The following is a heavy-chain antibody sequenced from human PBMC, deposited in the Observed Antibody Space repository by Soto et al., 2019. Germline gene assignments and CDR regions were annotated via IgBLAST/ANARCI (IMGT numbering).Heavy chain of an antibody. D-gene: IGHD3-10*01. J-gene: IGHJ4*02. CDR2: IRDRAYSYAT. V-gene: IGHV3-73*01. CDR3: TRLISAAQDS. Sequence: VLLVESGGGLVQPGGSLKLSCAASGFVFKDSSIHWVRQASGKGLEWVGRIRDRAYSYATAYAASVKGRFTISRDDSSNTAYLQMNSLKTEDTAIYYCTRLISAAQDSWGQGTLVTVSS. CDR1: GFVFKDSS.